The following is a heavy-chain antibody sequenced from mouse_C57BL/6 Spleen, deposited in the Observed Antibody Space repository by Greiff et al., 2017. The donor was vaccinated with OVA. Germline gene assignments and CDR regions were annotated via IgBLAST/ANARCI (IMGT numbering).Heavy chain of an antibody. J-gene: IGHJ4*01. V-gene: IGHV3-6*01. CDR2: ISYDGSN. CDR1: GYSITSGYL. Sequence: ESGPGLVKPSQSLPLTCSVTGYSITSGYLWNWIRQPPGNKLEWMGYISYDGSNNYNPSLKNRISITRDTSKNQFFLKLNSVTAEDTATYYCAREGTLDDYCAMDYWGKRTSVTVSS. CDR3: AREGTLDDYCAMDY.